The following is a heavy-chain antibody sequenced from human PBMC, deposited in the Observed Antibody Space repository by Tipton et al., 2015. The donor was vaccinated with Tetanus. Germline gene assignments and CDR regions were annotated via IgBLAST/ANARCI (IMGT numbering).Heavy chain of an antibody. CDR1: GASISSAA. Sequence: TLSLTCDVSGASISSAAWTWIRQPSGKGLEWIGHIFHSGSPNYNPPLKSRVTISVDTSKNQFSLKLNSVTAADTAVYYCARGRDGYNYPFDYWGQGTLVIVSS. D-gene: IGHD5-24*01. J-gene: IGHJ4*02. V-gene: IGHV4-59*13. CDR3: ARGRDGYNYPFDY. CDR2: IFHSGSP.